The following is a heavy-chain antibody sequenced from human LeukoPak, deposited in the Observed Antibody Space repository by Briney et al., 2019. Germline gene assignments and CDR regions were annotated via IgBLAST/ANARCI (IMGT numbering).Heavy chain of an antibody. Sequence: GGSLRLSCAASGFTVSSNYMSWVRQAPGKGLEWVSIIYGGGTTYYADSVKGRFTISRHNSKNTLYLQMNGLRAEDTAVYYCARVVRVAFDYWGQGTLVTVSS. CDR2: IYGGGTT. J-gene: IGHJ4*02. V-gene: IGHV3-53*04. D-gene: IGHD6-6*01. CDR3: ARVVRVAFDY. CDR1: GFTVSSNY.